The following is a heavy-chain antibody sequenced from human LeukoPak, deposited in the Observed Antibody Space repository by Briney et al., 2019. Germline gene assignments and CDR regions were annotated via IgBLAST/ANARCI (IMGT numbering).Heavy chain of an antibody. V-gene: IGHV4-39*01. CDR2: IYYSGST. Sequence: PSETLSLTCTVSGGSFSSSSYYWGWIRQPPGTGLEWIGSIYYSGSTYYNPSLKSRVTISVDTSKNQFSLKLSSVTAADTAVYYCARHGSNYYDSSGYPDYWGQGTLVTVSS. J-gene: IGHJ4*02. CDR3: ARHGSNYYDSSGYPDY. D-gene: IGHD3-22*01. CDR1: GGSFSSSSYY.